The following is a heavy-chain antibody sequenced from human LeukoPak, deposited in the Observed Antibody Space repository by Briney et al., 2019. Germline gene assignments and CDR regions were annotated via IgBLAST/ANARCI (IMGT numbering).Heavy chain of an antibody. CDR1: GFTFSDYW. CDR3: ARSRTYGDYGRGLDY. CDR2: INSDGSDT. V-gene: IGHV3-74*03. D-gene: IGHD4-17*01. Sequence: GGSLRLSCAASGFTFSDYWMHWVRQAPGKGLVWVSHINSDGSDTKYAGSVTGRFTISRDNAKNTLYLQMNSLRAEDTAVYYCARSRTYGDYGRGLDYWGQGTLVTVSS. J-gene: IGHJ4*02.